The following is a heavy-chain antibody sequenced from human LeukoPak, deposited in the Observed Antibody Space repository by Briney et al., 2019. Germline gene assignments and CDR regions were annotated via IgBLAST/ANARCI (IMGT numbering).Heavy chain of an antibody. CDR1: GYTFTNNG. V-gene: IGHV1-18*01. D-gene: IGHD4-11*01. CDR2: ISAYNGYT. CDR3: ARDQRMTTVTRADY. J-gene: IGHJ4*02. Sequence: ASVKVSCKASGYTFTNNGINWVRQAPGQGLEWMGWISAYNGYTNYAQKLQGRVTMTTDTSTSTAYMELRSLRSDDTAIYYCARDQRMTTVTRADYWGQGTLVTVSS.